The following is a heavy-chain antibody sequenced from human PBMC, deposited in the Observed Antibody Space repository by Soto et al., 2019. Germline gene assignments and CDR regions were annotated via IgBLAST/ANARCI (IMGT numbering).Heavy chain of an antibody. CDR1: GGSISSGGYS. J-gene: IGHJ6*02. CDR2: IYHSGST. V-gene: IGHV4-30-2*01. CDR3: ARLYTYYYDSSGLSAPYYGMDV. D-gene: IGHD3-22*01. Sequence: SETLSLTCAVSGGSISSGGYSWSWIRQPPGKGLEWIGYIYHSGSTYYNPSLKSRVTISVDRSKNQFSLKLSSVTAADTAVYYCARLYTYYYDSSGLSAPYYGMDVWGQGTTVTVSS.